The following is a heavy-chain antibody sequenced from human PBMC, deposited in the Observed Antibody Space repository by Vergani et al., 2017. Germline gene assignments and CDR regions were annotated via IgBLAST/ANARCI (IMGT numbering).Heavy chain of an antibody. J-gene: IGHJ6*03. Sequence: QVQLQESGPGLVKPSETLSLTCTVSGGSISSYYWSWIRQPPGKGLEWIGYIYYSGSTNYNPSLKSRGTISVDTSKTQFTLKLGSVTAADTAVYNFAGGYSSPYYYYYYMDVGGKGTTVTVSS. D-gene: IGHD6-13*01. V-gene: IGHV4-59*01. CDR3: AGGYSSPYYYYYYMDV. CDR2: IYYSGST. CDR1: GGSISSYY.